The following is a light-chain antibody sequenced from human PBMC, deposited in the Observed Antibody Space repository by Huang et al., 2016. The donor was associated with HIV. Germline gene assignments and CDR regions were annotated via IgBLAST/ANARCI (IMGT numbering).Light chain of an antibody. Sequence: DIQMTQSPSSLSASVGDRVTISCRASQSISTYLNWYQQKPGTDPKVLIYGASNLHNGFPSRFSGSGDGTDFTLTISSLQPEDFATYFCQQSYSTPPYTFGQGTKLEIK. CDR2: GAS. V-gene: IGKV1-39*01. J-gene: IGKJ2*01. CDR1: QSISTY. CDR3: QQSYSTPPYT.